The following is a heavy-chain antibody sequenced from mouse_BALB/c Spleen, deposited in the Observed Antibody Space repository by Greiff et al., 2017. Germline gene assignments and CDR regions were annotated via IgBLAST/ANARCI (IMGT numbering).Heavy chain of an antibody. V-gene: IGHV1-54*01. D-gene: IGHD2-1*01. Sequence: LVESGAELVRPGTSVKVSCKASGYAFTNYLIEWVKQRPGQGLEWIGVINPGSGGTNYNEKFKGKATLTADKSSSTAYMQLSSLTSDDSAVYFCARDYGNYVDYWGQGTTLTVSS. CDR1: GYAFTNYL. CDR3: ARDYGNYVDY. J-gene: IGHJ2*01. CDR2: INPGSGGT.